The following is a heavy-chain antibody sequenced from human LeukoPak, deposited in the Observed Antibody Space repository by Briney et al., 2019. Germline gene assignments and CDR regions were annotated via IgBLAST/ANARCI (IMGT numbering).Heavy chain of an antibody. CDR2: IYYSGNT. CDR1: DGSISSSSYY. D-gene: IGHD1-26*01. Sequence: SETLSLTCTVSDGSISSSSYYWGWIRQPPGKGLEWIGSIYYSGNTYYNPSLKSRVTISVDTSKNQFSLKLSSVTAADTAVYYCARLSGSYHPTGYFDYWGQGTLVTASS. V-gene: IGHV4-39*01. CDR3: ARLSGSYHPTGYFDY. J-gene: IGHJ4*02.